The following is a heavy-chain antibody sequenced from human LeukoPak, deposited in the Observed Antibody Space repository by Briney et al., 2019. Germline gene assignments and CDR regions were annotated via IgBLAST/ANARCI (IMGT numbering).Heavy chain of an antibody. Sequence: PSETLSLTCTVSSGSISSYYWSWIRQPPGKGLEWIGRIYTSGSTNYNPSLKSRVTMSVDTSKNQFSLKLSFVTAADTAVYYCARNSIIASQQTYQPLLFYFDYWGQGTLVTVSS. CDR3: ARNSIIASQQTYQPLLFYFDY. CDR1: SGSISSYY. D-gene: IGHD2-21*02. V-gene: IGHV4-4*07. J-gene: IGHJ4*02. CDR2: IYTSGST.